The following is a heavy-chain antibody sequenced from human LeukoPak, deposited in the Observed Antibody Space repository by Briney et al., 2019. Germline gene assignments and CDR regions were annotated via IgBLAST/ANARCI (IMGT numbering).Heavy chain of an antibody. CDR1: GFTFSNYA. J-gene: IGHJ4*02. Sequence: PGGSLRLSRAASGFTFSNYAMSWVRQAPGKGLEWVSTISGSGRDTYYTDSVTGRFTISRDNSKNTLFLQMDRLRAEDTALYYCAKRGDDYNPFDYWGQGTLVTVSS. D-gene: IGHD5-24*01. V-gene: IGHV3-23*01. CDR2: ISGSGRDT. CDR3: AKRGDDYNPFDY.